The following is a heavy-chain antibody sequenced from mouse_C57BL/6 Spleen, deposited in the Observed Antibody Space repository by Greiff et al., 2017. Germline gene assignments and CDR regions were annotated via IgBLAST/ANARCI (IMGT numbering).Heavy chain of an antibody. Sequence: VQRVESGAELVKPGASVKMSCKASGYTFTSYWITWVKQRPGQGLEWIGDIYPGSGSTNYNEKFKSKATLTVDTSSSTAYMQLSSLTSEDSAVYYCARRDGSTPFAYWGQGTLVTVSA. CDR2: IYPGSGST. CDR3: ARRDGSTPFAY. D-gene: IGHD1-1*01. V-gene: IGHV1-55*01. J-gene: IGHJ3*01. CDR1: GYTFTSYW.